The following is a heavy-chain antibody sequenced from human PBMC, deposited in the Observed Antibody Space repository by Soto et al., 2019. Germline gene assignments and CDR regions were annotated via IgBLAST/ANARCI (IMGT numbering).Heavy chain of an antibody. J-gene: IGHJ3*02. CDR1: GFTFGDYA. D-gene: IGHD6-19*01. V-gene: IGHV3-49*03. Sequence: GGSLRLSCTASGFTFGDYAMSWFRQAPGKGLEWVGFIRSKAYGGTTEYAASVKGRFTISRDDSKSIAYLQMNSLKTEDTAVYYCTRDPYSSGWYRSKAFDIWGQGTMVTVSS. CDR3: TRDPYSSGWYRSKAFDI. CDR2: IRSKAYGGTT.